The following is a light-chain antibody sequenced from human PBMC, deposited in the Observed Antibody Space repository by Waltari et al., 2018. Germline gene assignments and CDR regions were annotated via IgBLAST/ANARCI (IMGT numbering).Light chain of an antibody. V-gene: IGKV1-5*03. J-gene: IGKJ2*01. CDR2: RTS. Sequence: DVQMTRFPSTLSASVGERVTITCRASQTVNNYVAWYQQKPGTAPKLVIYRTSSLESGVPSRFSGSGSGTEFTLTISNLQPDDFATYYCQQFNSYSVTFGQGTKLEIK. CDR3: QQFNSYSVT. CDR1: QTVNNY.